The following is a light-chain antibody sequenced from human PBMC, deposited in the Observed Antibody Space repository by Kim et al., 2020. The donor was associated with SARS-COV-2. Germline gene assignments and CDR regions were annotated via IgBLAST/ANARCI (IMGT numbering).Light chain of an antibody. CDR1: SSHVGGYNY. V-gene: IGLV2-14*03. CDR2: DVS. J-gene: IGLJ3*02. Sequence: GQSIPISCTGTSSHVGGYNYVSWYQQHPGKAPKLMIYDVSNRPSGVSNRFSGSKSGNTASLTISGLQAEDEADYYCSSYTSSSTWVFGGGTKLPVL. CDR3: SSYTSSSTWV.